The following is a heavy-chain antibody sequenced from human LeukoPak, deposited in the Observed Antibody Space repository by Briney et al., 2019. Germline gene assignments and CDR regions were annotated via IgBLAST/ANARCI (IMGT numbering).Heavy chain of an antibody. Sequence: SVKVSCKVSGYXLTELSMRWVRQAPGQGLEWMGGIIPIFGTANYAQKFQGRVTITADESTSTAYMELSSLRSEDTAVYYCARVGYKVPYYYDSSGYYYGWFDPWGQGTLVTVSS. CDR2: IIPIFGTA. J-gene: IGHJ5*02. CDR3: ARVGYKVPYYYDSSGYYYGWFDP. CDR1: GYXLTELS. V-gene: IGHV1-69*13. D-gene: IGHD3-22*01.